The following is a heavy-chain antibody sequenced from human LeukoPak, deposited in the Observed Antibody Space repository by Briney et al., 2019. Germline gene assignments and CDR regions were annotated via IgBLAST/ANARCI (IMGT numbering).Heavy chain of an antibody. D-gene: IGHD3-10*01. CDR1: GFTFSSYG. J-gene: IGHJ5*02. CDR2: IRYDGSNK. V-gene: IGHV3-30*02. CDR3: AKDRLITMVRGVPSWFDP. Sequence: PGGSLRLSCAASGFTFSSYGMHWVRQAPGKGLEWLAFIRYDGSNKYYADSVKGRFTISRDNSKNTLYLQMNSLRAEDTAVYYCAKDRLITMVRGVPSWFDPWGQGTLVTVSS.